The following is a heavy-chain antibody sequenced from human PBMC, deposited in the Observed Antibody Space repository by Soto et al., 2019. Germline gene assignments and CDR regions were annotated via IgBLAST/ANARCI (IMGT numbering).Heavy chain of an antibody. J-gene: IGHJ5*02. V-gene: IGHV4-39*01. CDR3: ARARRHGIVGATWFDP. Sequence: SETLSLTCRVSDGSMNSDSSYWGWIRQPPGKGLEWIGVINHSGSTYHNLSLKGRVTMSVDASRNQFSLKLTSMTAADTAVYYCARARRHGIVGATWFDPWGQGTLVTVSS. CDR1: DGSMNSDSSY. CDR2: INHSGST. D-gene: IGHD1-26*01.